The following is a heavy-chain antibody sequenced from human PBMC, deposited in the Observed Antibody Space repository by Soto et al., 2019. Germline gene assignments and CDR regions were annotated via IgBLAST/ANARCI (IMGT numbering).Heavy chain of an antibody. V-gene: IGHV4-34*01. J-gene: IGHJ4*02. CDR3: ARAFRNGDYINFDY. D-gene: IGHD4-17*01. CDR1: GGSFSGYY. Sequence: PSETLSLTCAVYGGSFSGYYWIWIRQPPGKGLEWIGEINHSGSTNYNPSLKSRVTISVDTSKNQFSLKLSSVTAADTAVYYCARAFRNGDYINFDYWGQGTLVTVSS. CDR2: INHSGST.